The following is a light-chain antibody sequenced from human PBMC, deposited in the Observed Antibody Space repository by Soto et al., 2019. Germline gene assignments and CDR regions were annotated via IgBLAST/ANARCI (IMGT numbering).Light chain of an antibody. CDR1: QSITTY. CDR2: AAS. V-gene: IGKV1-39*01. J-gene: IGKJ2*01. Sequence: DIQMTQSPSSLSASVGDGVTITCRASQSITTYLNWYQQKPGKAPKLLMYAASNLQSGVLSRFSGSGSGTEFTLTISSLQPEDFATYYCQQSYSTPRTFGQGTKLEI. CDR3: QQSYSTPRT.